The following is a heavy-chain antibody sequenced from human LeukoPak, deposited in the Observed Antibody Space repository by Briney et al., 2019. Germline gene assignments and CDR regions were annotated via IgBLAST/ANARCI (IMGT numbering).Heavy chain of an antibody. J-gene: IGHJ4*02. CDR3: ARDLLVGATDFDY. V-gene: IGHV1-2*02. Sequence: ASVKVSCKASGYTFTGYYMHWVRQAPGQGLEWMGWINPNSGGTNYAQKFQGRVTMTRDTSISTAYMELSRLRSDDTVVYYCARDLLVGATDFDYWGQGTLVTVSS. D-gene: IGHD1-26*01. CDR2: INPNSGGT. CDR1: GYTFTGYY.